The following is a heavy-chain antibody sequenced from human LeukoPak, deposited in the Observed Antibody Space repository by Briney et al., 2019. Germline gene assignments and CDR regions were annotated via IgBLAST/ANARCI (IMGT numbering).Heavy chain of an antibody. V-gene: IGHV4-38-2*01. Sequence: PSETLSLTCAVSGYSISSGYYWAWIRQPPGKGLEWIGSMYHSGSTYDSPSLKSRVTMSVDPSKNQFSLKLTSVTAADTAVYYCARQRYCHSTSCYFDYWGQGTLVTVSS. CDR1: GYSISSGYY. J-gene: IGHJ4*02. CDR2: MYHSGST. D-gene: IGHD2-2*01. CDR3: ARQRYCHSTSCYFDY.